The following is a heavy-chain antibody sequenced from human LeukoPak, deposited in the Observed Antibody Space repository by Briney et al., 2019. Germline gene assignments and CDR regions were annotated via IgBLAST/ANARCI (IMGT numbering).Heavy chain of an antibody. V-gene: IGHV4-30-4*08. CDR2: IYYSGSI. CDR1: GGSISSGDYY. J-gene: IGHJ4*02. CDR3: ARDGRDGHLLGSDY. Sequence: SETLSLTCTVSGGSISSGDYYWSWIRQPPGKGLEWIGYIYYSGSIYYNPSLKSRVTISVDTSKNQFSLKLSSVTAADTAVYYCARDGRDGHLLGSDYWGQGTLVTVSS. D-gene: IGHD2-15*01.